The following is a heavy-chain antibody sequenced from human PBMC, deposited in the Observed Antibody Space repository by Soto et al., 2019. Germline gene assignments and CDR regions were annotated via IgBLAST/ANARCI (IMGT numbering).Heavy chain of an antibody. CDR2: ISAHNGNA. Sequence: QVHLVQSGAEVKKPGASVKVSCKASGYTFTIYGITWVRQAPGQGLEWMGWISAHNGNADFAQKLQGRVIVTRDTSTSTAYMELRSLRSADTAVYYCARGRYWDYWGQGALVTVSS. CDR1: GYTFTIYG. CDR3: ARGRYWDY. D-gene: IGHD2-8*02. J-gene: IGHJ4*02. V-gene: IGHV1-18*01.